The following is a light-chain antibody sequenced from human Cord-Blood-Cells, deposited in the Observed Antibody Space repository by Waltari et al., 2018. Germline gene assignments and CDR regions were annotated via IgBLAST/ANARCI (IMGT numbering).Light chain of an antibody. CDR3: SSYTSSSTLV. Sequence: QSALTQPASVSGSPGQSITISCTGTSSDVGGYNYVSWYQQHPGKAPKLMIYDVSNRPSRVSYRFSGSKSGNTAPLTISWLQAEDEAYYYCSSYTSSSTLVFGGGTQLTVL. V-gene: IGLV2-14*03. CDR2: DVS. CDR1: SSDVGGYNY. J-gene: IGLJ3*02.